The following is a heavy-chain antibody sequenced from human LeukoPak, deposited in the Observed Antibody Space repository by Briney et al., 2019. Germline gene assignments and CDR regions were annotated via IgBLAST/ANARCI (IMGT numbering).Heavy chain of an antibody. V-gene: IGHV3-23*01. CDR3: AKVRGAFYDSSGYYFDY. D-gene: IGHD3-22*01. CDR1: GFTLSSYA. J-gene: IGHJ4*02. Sequence: PGGSLRLSCAASGFTLSSYAMSWVRQAPGKGLEWVSAISGSGGSTYYADSVKGRFTISRDNSKNTLYLQMNSLRAEDTAVYYCAKVRGAFYDSSGYYFDYWGQGTLVTVSS. CDR2: ISGSGGST.